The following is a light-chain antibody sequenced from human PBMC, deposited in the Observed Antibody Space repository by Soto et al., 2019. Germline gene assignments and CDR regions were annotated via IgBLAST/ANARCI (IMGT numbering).Light chain of an antibody. CDR1: QTISNW. V-gene: IGKV1-5*01. Sequence: IHMTQSPSSQSHCVGYKLTINCXASQTISNWLAWYQQKPGKAPNLLIYDASTLERGVPSRFSGTGSGTEFTLSIDSLQPDDFATYYCQQYHTSSITFGQGTRLEI. CDR3: QQYHTSSIT. CDR2: DAS. J-gene: IGKJ5*01.